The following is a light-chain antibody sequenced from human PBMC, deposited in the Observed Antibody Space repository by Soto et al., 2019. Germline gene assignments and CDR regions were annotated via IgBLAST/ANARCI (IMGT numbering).Light chain of an antibody. Sequence: QSALTQPASVSGSPGQSITISCTGTSSDVGSYTLVSWYQQHPGEAPKLIIYEGSKRPSGVSNRFSGSKSVNTASLTISGLRAEDEADYYCCSYADSNTYVVFGGGTKLTVL. J-gene: IGLJ2*01. CDR2: EGS. V-gene: IGLV2-23*01. CDR3: CSYADSNTYVV. CDR1: SSDVGSYTL.